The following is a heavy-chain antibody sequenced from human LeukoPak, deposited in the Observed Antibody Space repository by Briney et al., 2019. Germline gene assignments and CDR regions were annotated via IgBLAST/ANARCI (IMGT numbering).Heavy chain of an antibody. J-gene: IGHJ6*03. CDR1: GYTFTGYY. D-gene: IGHD6-13*01. CDR3: ARGRYSSSWTLYYYYYYMDV. V-gene: IGHV1-2*02. Sequence: ASVKVSCKASGYTFTGYYMHWVRQAPGQGLEWMGWINPSSGGTNYAQKFQGRVTMTRDTSISTAYMELSRLRSDDTAVYYCARGRYSSSWTLYYYYYYMDVWGKGTTVTVSS. CDR2: INPSSGGT.